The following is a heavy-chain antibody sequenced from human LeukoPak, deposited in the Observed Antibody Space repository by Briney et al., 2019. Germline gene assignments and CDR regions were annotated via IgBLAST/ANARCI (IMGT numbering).Heavy chain of an antibody. V-gene: IGHV4-39*01. CDR1: GPSVSSSRDY. Sequence: SDTLSLTCTLYGPSVSSSRDYWGWIRQPPWKGLEWIGSVYYSGSTFYNPSLKSRVSISVDTSKNQFSLKMSSVTSADTTLFYCARHRGGSSPSVFDSWGQGTLVTVSS. J-gene: IGHJ4*02. CDR2: VYYSGST. D-gene: IGHD2-15*01. CDR3: ARHRGGSSPSVFDS.